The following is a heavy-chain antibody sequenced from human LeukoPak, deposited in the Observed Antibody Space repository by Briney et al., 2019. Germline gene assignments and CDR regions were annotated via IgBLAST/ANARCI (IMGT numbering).Heavy chain of an antibody. D-gene: IGHD3-22*01. CDR1: GYSFTSHW. J-gene: IGHJ4*02. V-gene: IGHV5-51*01. CDR2: ISGDESDT. Sequence: GESLKISCKGSGYSFTSHWIGWVRQMPGKGLEWMGIISGDESDTRYSPSFQGQVTISADKSISTAYLQWSSLKASDTAMYYCARRHDDSSGHAFNYWGQGTLVTVSS. CDR3: ARRHDDSSGHAFNY.